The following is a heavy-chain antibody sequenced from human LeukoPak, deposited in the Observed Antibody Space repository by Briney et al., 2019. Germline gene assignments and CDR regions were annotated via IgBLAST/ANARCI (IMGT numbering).Heavy chain of an antibody. V-gene: IGHV3-21*01. CDR2: ISGSSNNI. D-gene: IGHD2-2*01. J-gene: IGHJ4*02. Sequence: GGSLRLSCAASGFTFNTYTMNWVRQAPGKGLEWGSSISGSSNNINYADSVKGRFTISRDNAMNSVHLQMNSLRVEDTAVYYCARGYQRPDYWGQGTLITVSS. CDR3: ARGYQRPDY. CDR1: GFTFNTYT.